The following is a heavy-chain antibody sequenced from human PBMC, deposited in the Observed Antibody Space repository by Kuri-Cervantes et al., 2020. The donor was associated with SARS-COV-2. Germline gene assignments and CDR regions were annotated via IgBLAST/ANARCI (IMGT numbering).Heavy chain of an antibody. Sequence: GGSLRLSCAASGFMFTSYGMSWVRQAPGKGLEWVANIKQDGSETYYVDSVKGRFTISRDNAKNSLYLQMNSLRAEDTAVYYCARDLAYYYGMDVWGQGTTVTVSS. V-gene: IGHV3-7*03. D-gene: IGHD3-16*01. CDR1: GFMFTSYG. CDR3: ARDLAYYYGMDV. CDR2: IKQDGSET. J-gene: IGHJ6*02.